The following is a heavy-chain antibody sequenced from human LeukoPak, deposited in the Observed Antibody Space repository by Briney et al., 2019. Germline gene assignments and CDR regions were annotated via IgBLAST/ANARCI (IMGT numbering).Heavy chain of an antibody. CDR3: ARTRVPAASHYYYYYMDV. CDR2: IYTSGST. V-gene: IGHV4-4*07. Sequence: SETLSLTCTVSGGSISSYYWSWIRQPAGKGLEWIGRIYTSGSTNYNPSLKSRVTMSVDTSKNQFSLKLSSVTAADTAAYYCARTRVPAASHYYYYYMDVWGKGTTVTVSS. D-gene: IGHD2-2*01. J-gene: IGHJ6*03. CDR1: GGSISSYY.